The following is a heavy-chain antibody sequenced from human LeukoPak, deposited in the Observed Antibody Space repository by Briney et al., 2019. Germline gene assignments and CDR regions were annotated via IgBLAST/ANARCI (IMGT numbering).Heavy chain of an antibody. CDR3: AKPGYCSSTSCYAHY. J-gene: IGHJ4*02. V-gene: IGHV3-11*04. CDR2: ISTDGNTI. CDR1: GFTFSDYY. Sequence: GGSLRLSCAASGFTFSDYYMNWIRQAPGRGLEGISYISTDGNTIYYADSVKGRFTISRDNSKNTLYLQMNSLRAEDTAVYYCAKPGYCSSTSCYAHYWGQGTLVTVSS. D-gene: IGHD2-2*01.